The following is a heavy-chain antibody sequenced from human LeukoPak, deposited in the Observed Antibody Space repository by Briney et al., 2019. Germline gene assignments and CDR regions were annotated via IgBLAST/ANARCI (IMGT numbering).Heavy chain of an antibody. CDR2: INPNSGGT. V-gene: IGHV1-2*02. D-gene: IGHD3-3*01. CDR3: ARPRTIFGYYFDY. Sequence: ASVKVSCKASGYTFTGYYMHWVRQAPGQGLEWMGWINPNSGGTNYAQKLQGRVTMTTDTSTSTAYMELRSLRSDDTAVYYCARPRTIFGYYFDYWGQGTLVTVSS. CDR1: GYTFTGYY. J-gene: IGHJ4*02.